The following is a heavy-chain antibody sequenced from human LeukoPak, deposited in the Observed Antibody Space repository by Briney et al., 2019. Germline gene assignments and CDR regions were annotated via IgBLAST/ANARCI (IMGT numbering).Heavy chain of an antibody. CDR2: IYHSGST. CDR1: GGSISSSSYY. CDR3: ASYCSSTSCLRDRAFDI. V-gene: IGHV4-39*07. J-gene: IGHJ3*02. Sequence: PSETLSLTCTVSGGSISSSSYYWGWIRQPPGKGLEWIGSIYHSGSTYYNPSLKSRVTISADTSKNQFSLKLSSVTAADTAVYYCASYCSSTSCLRDRAFDIWGQGTMVTVSS. D-gene: IGHD2-2*01.